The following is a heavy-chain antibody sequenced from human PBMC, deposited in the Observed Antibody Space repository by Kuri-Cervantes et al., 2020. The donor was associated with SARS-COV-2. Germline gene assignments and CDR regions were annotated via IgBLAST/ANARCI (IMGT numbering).Heavy chain of an antibody. J-gene: IGHJ4*02. Sequence: GESLKISCAASGFTFSSYAMSWVRQAPGKGLEWVSAISGSGGSTYYADSVKGRFTISRDNSKNTLYLQMNSLRAEDTAVYYCARGYVGSGYYWGFDYWGQGTLVTVSS. CDR2: ISGSGGST. V-gene: IGHV3-23*01. D-gene: IGHD3-22*01. CDR3: ARGYVGSGYYWGFDY. CDR1: GFTFSSYA.